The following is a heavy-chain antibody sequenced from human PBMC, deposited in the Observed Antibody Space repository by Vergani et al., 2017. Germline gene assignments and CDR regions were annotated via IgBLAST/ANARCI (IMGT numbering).Heavy chain of an antibody. D-gene: IGHD3-10*01. CDR1: GFTFSSYG. CDR3: ARRVTMVRGVSNWFDP. CDR2: IWYDGSNK. J-gene: IGHJ5*02. Sequence: QVQLVESGGGVVQPGRSLRLSCAASGFTFSSYGMHWVRQAPGKGLEWVAVIWYDGSNKYYADSVKGRFTISRDNAKNSLYLQMNSLRAEDTAVYYCARRVTMVRGVSNWFDPWGQGTLVTVSS. V-gene: IGHV3-33*01.